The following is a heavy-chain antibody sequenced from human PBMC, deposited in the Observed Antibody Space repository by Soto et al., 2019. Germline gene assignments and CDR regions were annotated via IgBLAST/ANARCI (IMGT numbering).Heavy chain of an antibody. J-gene: IGHJ5*02. V-gene: IGHV4-59*01. D-gene: IGHD3-9*01. CDR3: ASDTAVYYDMLTGYTRGWFDP. CDR1: GGSISSYY. Sequence: SETLSLTCTVSGGSISSYYWSWIRQPPGKGLVWIWYIYYSGSTNYNPSLTSRVTISVDTAKHQFSLKLSSVTAADTAVYYCASDTAVYYDMLTGYTRGWFDPWGQGTLVT. CDR2: IYYSGST.